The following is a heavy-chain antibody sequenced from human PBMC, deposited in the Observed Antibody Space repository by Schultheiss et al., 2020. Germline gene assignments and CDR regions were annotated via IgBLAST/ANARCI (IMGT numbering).Heavy chain of an antibody. CDR1: GYSISSGYY. V-gene: IGHV4-38-2*02. Sequence: SQTLSLTCTVSGYSISSGYYWSWIRQPPGKGLEWIGEINHSGSTNYNPSLKSRVTISVDTSKNQFSLKLSSVTAADTAVYYCARDCTMVYGLRYYYYYGMDVWGQGTTVTGSS. D-gene: IGHD2-8*01. CDR3: ARDCTMVYGLRYYYYYGMDV. J-gene: IGHJ6*02. CDR2: INHSGST.